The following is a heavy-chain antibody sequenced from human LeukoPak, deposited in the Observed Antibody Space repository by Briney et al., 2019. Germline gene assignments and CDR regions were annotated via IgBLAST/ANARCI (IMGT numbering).Heavy chain of an antibody. D-gene: IGHD1-26*01. CDR1: GGSISSSSYY. J-gene: IGHJ6*03. Sequence: PSETLSLTCTVSGGSISSSSYYWGWIRQPPGKGLEWIGSTYYSGSTYYNPSLKSRVTISVDTSKNQFSLKLSSVTAADTAVYYCASNSGSYSRRERRPVYMDVWGKGTTVTVSS. V-gene: IGHV4-39*01. CDR3: ASNSGSYSRRERRPVYMDV. CDR2: TYYSGST.